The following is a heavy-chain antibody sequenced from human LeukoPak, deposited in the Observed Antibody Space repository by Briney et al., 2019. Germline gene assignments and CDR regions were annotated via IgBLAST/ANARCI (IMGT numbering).Heavy chain of an antibody. CDR2: ISWNSGSI. CDR1: GFTFDDYA. J-gene: IGHJ4*02. Sequence: GGSLRLSCAASGFTFDDYAMHWVRQAPGKGLEWVSGISWNSGSIGYADSVKGRFTISRDNAKNSLYLQMNGLRAEDTALYYCAKEYYDFWSGYLVYWGQGTLVTVSS. D-gene: IGHD3-3*01. V-gene: IGHV3-9*01. CDR3: AKEYYDFWSGYLVY.